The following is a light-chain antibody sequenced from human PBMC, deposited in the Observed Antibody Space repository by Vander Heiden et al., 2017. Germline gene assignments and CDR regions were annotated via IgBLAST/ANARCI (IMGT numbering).Light chain of an antibody. J-gene: IGKJ3*01. V-gene: IGKV4-1*01. Sequence: DIVTTQSPDSLAVSLGERATINCKSSQSVLYSSNNKNYLAWYQQKPGQPPKLLIYWASTRESGVPDRFSGSGSGTDFTLTISSLQAEDVAVYYCQQDPGVFTFGPGTKVDIK. CDR2: WAS. CDR3: QQDPGVFT. CDR1: QSVLYSSNNKNY.